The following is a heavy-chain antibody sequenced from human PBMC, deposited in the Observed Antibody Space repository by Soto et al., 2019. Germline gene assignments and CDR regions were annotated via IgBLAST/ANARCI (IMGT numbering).Heavy chain of an antibody. D-gene: IGHD6-6*01. J-gene: IGHJ4*02. CDR1: GGSISSYY. V-gene: IGHV4-59*01. Sequence: PSETLSLTCTVSGGSISSYYCSWIRQPPGKGLEWIGYIYYSGSTNYNPSLKSRVTISVDTSKNQFSLKLSSVTAADTAVYYCAGVGSSSSLAPLFDYWGQGTLVTVCS. CDR2: IYYSGST. CDR3: AGVGSSSSLAPLFDY.